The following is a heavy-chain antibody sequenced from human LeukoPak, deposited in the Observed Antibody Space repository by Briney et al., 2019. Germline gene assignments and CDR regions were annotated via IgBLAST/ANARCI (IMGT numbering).Heavy chain of an antibody. CDR2: IKQDGGEK. CDR3: ARDQSPEVPAAMGAFDI. J-gene: IGHJ3*02. D-gene: IGHD2-2*01. V-gene: IGHV3-7*01. Sequence: PGGSLRLSCAASGFTFSSYWMSWVRQAPGKGLEWVANIKQDGGEKYYVDSVKGRFTISRDNAKNSLYLQMNSLRAEDTAVYYCARDQSPEVPAAMGAFDIWGQGTMVTVSS. CDR1: GFTFSSYW.